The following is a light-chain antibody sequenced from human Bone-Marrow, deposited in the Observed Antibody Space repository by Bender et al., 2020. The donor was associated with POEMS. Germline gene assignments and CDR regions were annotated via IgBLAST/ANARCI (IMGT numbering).Light chain of an antibody. V-gene: IGLV2-8*01. CDR2: EVT. CDR1: SSDVGAYKY. J-gene: IGLJ2*01. Sequence: QSVLTQPPSASGSPGQSVTISCTGTSSDVGAYKYVSWYQQHPGKSPKVLIFEVTYRPSGVPYRFFCSKSGNTASLTVSGLQPEDEADYFCCSYAGTNTVVFGGGTKLTVL. CDR3: CSYAGTNTVV.